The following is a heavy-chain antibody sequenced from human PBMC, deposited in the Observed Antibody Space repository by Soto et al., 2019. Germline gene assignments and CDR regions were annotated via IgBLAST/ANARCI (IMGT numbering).Heavy chain of an antibody. Sequence: GGSLRLSCAASGFTFSSYAMSWVRQAPGKGLEWVSAISGSGGSTYYADSVKGRFTISRDNSKNTLYLQMNSLRAEDTAVYYCAKDGYYYDSSGYYYPVTKFDYWGQGTLVTVSS. CDR3: AKDGYYYDSSGYYYPVTKFDY. J-gene: IGHJ4*02. D-gene: IGHD3-22*01. V-gene: IGHV3-23*01. CDR2: ISGSGGST. CDR1: GFTFSSYA.